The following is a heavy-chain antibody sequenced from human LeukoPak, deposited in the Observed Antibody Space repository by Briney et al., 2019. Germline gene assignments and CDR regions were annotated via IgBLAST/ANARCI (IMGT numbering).Heavy chain of an antibody. CDR2: IRTNGAGT. J-gene: IGHJ4*02. V-gene: IGHV3-23*01. D-gene: IGHD4-17*01. CDR1: GFTFSSYN. Sequence: PGGSLRLSCAASGFTFSSYNMNWVRRAPGQGLEWVSTIRTNGAGTHYADSVRGRFTISRDDSKNTLYLQMDSLRAEDTAVYYCARDDYGDSGPLFDYWGQGTLVTASS. CDR3: ARDDYGDSGPLFDY.